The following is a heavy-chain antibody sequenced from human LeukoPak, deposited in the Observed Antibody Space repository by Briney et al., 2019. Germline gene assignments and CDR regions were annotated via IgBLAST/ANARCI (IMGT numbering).Heavy chain of an antibody. Sequence: ASVMVSCKASGYTFTSYYMHWVRQAPGQGLEWMGIINPSGGSTSYAQKFQGRVTMTRDMSTSTVYMELSSLRSEDTAVYYCARVLLWFGDQQEFDYWGQGTLVTVSS. D-gene: IGHD3-10*01. V-gene: IGHV1-46*01. CDR2: INPSGGST. CDR3: ARVLLWFGDQQEFDY. J-gene: IGHJ4*02. CDR1: GYTFTSYY.